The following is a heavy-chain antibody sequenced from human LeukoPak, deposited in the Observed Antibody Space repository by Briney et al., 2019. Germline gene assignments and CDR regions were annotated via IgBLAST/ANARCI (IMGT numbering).Heavy chain of an antibody. CDR1: GFTFSSYA. CDR2: ISGSGGST. Sequence: GGSLRLSCAASGFTFSSYAMSWVCQAPGKGLEWVSAISGSGGSTYYADSVKGRFTISRDNSKNTLYLQMNSLRAEDTAVYYCAKNFLREVVRGVIIPYFDYWGQGTLVTVSS. J-gene: IGHJ4*02. CDR3: AKNFLREVVRGVIIPYFDY. D-gene: IGHD3-10*01. V-gene: IGHV3-23*01.